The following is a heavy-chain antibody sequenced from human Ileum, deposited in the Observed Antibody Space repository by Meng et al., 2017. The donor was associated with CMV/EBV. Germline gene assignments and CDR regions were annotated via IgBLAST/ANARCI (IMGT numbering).Heavy chain of an antibody. Sequence: GESLKISCAASGFTLSSYWMSWVRQAPGKGLEWVANIKQDGSEKYYVDSVKGRFTISRDNAKNSLYLQMNSLRAEDTAVYYCARAPFGDWKHPMRYWGQGTLVTVSS. CDR2: IKQDGSEK. J-gene: IGHJ4*02. CDR3: ARAPFGDWKHPMRY. CDR1: GFTLSSYW. D-gene: IGHD3-10*01. V-gene: IGHV3-7*01.